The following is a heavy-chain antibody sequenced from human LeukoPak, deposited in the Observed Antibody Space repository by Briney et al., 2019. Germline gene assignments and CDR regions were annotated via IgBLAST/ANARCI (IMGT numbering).Heavy chain of an antibody. CDR2: INHSGRT. CDR3: ARYGYYDSSGYHKIDY. V-gene: IGHV4-34*01. CDR1: GGAFSGYY. D-gene: IGHD3-22*01. Sequence: SETLSLTCAVYGGAFSGYYWSWLRQPPGKGLEWIGEINHSGRTNYNPSLKSRVTISVDTSKNQFSLKLSSVTAADTALYYCARYGYYDSSGYHKIDYWGQGTLVTVSS. J-gene: IGHJ4*02.